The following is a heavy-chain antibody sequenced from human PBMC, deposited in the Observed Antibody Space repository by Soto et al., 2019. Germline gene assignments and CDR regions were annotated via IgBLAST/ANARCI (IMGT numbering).Heavy chain of an antibody. CDR1: GGTFSSYA. J-gene: IGHJ5*02. D-gene: IGHD3-10*01. Sequence: WASVKVSCKASGGTFSSYAISWVRQAPGQGLEWMGGIIPIFGTANYAQKFQGRVTITADESTSTAYMELSSLRSEDTAVYYCARDRGYYYGSGSTNWFDPWGQGTLVTVSS. V-gene: IGHV1-69*13. CDR3: ARDRGYYYGSGSTNWFDP. CDR2: IIPIFGTA.